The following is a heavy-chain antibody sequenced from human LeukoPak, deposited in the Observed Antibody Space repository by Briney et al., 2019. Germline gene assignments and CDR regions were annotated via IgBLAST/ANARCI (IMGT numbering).Heavy chain of an antibody. V-gene: IGHV4-59*08. CDR1: GGSISSYY. CDR3: ASTNCSGGSCYGEH. J-gene: IGHJ4*02. CDR2: IYYSGST. Sequence: SETLSLTCTVSGGSISSYYWSWIRQPPGKGLEWIGYIYYSGSTNYNPSLKSRVTISVDTSKNQFSLKLSSVTAADTAVHYCASTNCSGGSCYGEHWGQGTLVTVSS. D-gene: IGHD2-15*01.